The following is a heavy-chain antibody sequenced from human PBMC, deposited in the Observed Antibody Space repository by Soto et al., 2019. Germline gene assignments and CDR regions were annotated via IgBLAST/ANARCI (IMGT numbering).Heavy chain of an antibody. CDR2: ISGSGGST. Sequence: GGSLRLSCAASGFTFSSYAMSWVRQAPGKGLEWVSAISGSGGSTYYADSMKGRFTISIDNSKNTLYLQMNSLRAEDTAVYYCAKDRWTTVTTGAFDYWGQGTLVTVSS. V-gene: IGHV3-23*01. D-gene: IGHD4-4*01. CDR1: GFTFSSYA. CDR3: AKDRWTTVTTGAFDY. J-gene: IGHJ4*02.